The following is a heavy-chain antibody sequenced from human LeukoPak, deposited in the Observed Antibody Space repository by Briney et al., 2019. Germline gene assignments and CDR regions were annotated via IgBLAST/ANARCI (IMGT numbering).Heavy chain of an antibody. J-gene: IGHJ4*02. Sequence: GALRLSCAASGFTFRSYGMSWIRQPAGKGLEWIGRIYTSGSTNYNPSLKSRVTMSVDTSKNQFSLKLSSVTAADTAVYYCARGTAGGFWDYWGQGTLVTVSS. V-gene: IGHV4-4*07. CDR2: IYTSGST. CDR1: GFTFRSYG. D-gene: IGHD1-1*01. CDR3: ARGTAGGFWDY.